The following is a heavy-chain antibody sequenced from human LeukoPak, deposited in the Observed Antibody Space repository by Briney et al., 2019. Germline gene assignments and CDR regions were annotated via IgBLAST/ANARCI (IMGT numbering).Heavy chain of an antibody. D-gene: IGHD5-18*01. Sequence: ASVKVSCKASGYTFTSYAMHWVRQAPGQRLEWMGWINAGNGNTKYSQEFQGRVTITRDTSASTAYMELSSLRSDDTAVYYCARADVDTAMVYFDYWGQGTLVTVSS. CDR2: INAGNGNT. CDR3: ARADVDTAMVYFDY. V-gene: IGHV1-3*01. CDR1: GYTFTSYA. J-gene: IGHJ4*02.